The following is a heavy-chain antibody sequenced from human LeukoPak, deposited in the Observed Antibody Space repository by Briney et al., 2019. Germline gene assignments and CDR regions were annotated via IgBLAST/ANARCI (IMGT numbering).Heavy chain of an antibody. CDR2: IYSGGST. Sequence: GGSLRLSCAASGFTVSSNYMSWVRQAPGKGLEWVSVIYSGGSTYYADSVKGRFTISRGNSKNTLYLQMNSLRAEDTAVYYCAREYYDILTGYPRPDYWGQGTLVTVSS. V-gene: IGHV3-53*01. J-gene: IGHJ4*02. CDR1: GFTVSSNY. CDR3: AREYYDILTGYPRPDY. D-gene: IGHD3-9*01.